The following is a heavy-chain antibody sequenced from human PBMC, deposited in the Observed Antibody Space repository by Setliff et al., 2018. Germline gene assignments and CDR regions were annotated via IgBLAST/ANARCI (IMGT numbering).Heavy chain of an antibody. Sequence: GASVKVSCKASGYTFTRYAMNWVRQAPGQGLEWMGWINTNTGNPTYAQGFTGRFVFSLDTSVSTAYLQISSLKGEDTAVYYCARDNRGYAWDYYYYMDVWGKGTTVTVSS. D-gene: IGHD2-15*01. CDR1: GYTFTRYA. J-gene: IGHJ6*03. V-gene: IGHV7-4-1*02. CDR2: INTNTGNP. CDR3: ARDNRGYAWDYYYYMDV.